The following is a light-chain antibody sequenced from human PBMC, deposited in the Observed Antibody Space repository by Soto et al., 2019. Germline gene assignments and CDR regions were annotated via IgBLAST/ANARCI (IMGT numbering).Light chain of an antibody. V-gene: IGLV2-14*01. Sequence: QSVLTQPASVSGSPGQSITISCTGMSSDVGGYDYVSWYQQHPGKAPKLLIFEVTNRPSGISSRFSGSKSGSTASLTISGLQAEDEADYFCSSYTTTGSHVLFGGGTKVTVL. CDR2: EVT. CDR1: SSDVGGYDY. CDR3: SSYTTTGSHVL. J-gene: IGLJ2*01.